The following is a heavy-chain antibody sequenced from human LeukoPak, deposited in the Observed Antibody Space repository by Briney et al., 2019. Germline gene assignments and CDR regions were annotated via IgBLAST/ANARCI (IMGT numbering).Heavy chain of an antibody. D-gene: IGHD3-10*01. CDR2: INPNSGGT. V-gene: IGHV1-2*02. J-gene: IGHJ4*02. CDR3: LSGRRWFGELLSIHY. Sequence: GASVKVSCKASGYTFTGYYMHWVRQAPGQGPEWMGWINPNSGGTNYAQKFQGRVTMTRNTSISTAYMELSSLRSEDTAVYYCLSGRRWFGELLSIHYWGQGTLVTVSS. CDR1: GYTFTGYY.